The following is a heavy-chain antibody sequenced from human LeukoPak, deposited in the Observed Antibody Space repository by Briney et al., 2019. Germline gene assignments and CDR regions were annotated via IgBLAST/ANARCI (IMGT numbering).Heavy chain of an antibody. Sequence: PGGSLRLSCAASGFTFDDYGMSWVRQAPGKGLEWVSGLNWNGGSTGYADSVKGRFTISRDNAKNSLYLQMNSLRAEDTAVYYCARPGEAAAIVGGPFDYWGQGTLVTVSS. J-gene: IGHJ4*02. CDR1: GFTFDDYG. V-gene: IGHV3-20*04. D-gene: IGHD2-2*01. CDR2: LNWNGGST. CDR3: ARPGEAAAIVGGPFDY.